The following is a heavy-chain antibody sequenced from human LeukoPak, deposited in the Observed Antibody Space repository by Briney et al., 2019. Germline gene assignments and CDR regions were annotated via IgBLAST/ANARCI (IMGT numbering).Heavy chain of an antibody. CDR1: DFTVSSYY. Sequence: GGSLRLSCAASDFTVSSYYMSWVRQAPGKGLEWVSLIETVGTTYYGDSVQGRFTISRDNSKNTLYLQMNSLRAEDTAVYYCTRALKYFDYWGQGTLVTVSS. V-gene: IGHV3-66*01. J-gene: IGHJ4*02. CDR2: IETVGTT. CDR3: TRALKYFDY.